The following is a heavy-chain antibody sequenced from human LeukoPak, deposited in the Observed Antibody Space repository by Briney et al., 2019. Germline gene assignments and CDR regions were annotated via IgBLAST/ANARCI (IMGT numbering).Heavy chain of an antibody. CDR2: ISGSGSST. Sequence: GGSLRLSCAASGFTFSSYAMSWVRQAPGKGLEWVSAISGSGSSTYYADSVKGRFTISRDNSKNTLYLQMNSLRAEDTAVYYCARQRGYSYGHLDYWGQGTLVTVSS. D-gene: IGHD5-18*01. CDR3: ARQRGYSYGHLDY. J-gene: IGHJ4*02. CDR1: GFTFSSYA. V-gene: IGHV3-23*01.